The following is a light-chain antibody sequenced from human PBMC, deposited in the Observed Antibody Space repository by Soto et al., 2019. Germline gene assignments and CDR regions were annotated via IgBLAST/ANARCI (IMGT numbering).Light chain of an antibody. CDR2: GAS. CDR3: QQSASWPWT. J-gene: IGKJ1*01. Sequence: EIVMTQSPATLSVSPGERATLSCRASQGIRNFLAWYQQKPGQAPRLLISGASTRATGIPARFSGSGSGTDFTLTISSLQYGDFAVYYCQQSASWPWTFGQGTKVEIK. V-gene: IGKV3-15*01. CDR1: QGIRNF.